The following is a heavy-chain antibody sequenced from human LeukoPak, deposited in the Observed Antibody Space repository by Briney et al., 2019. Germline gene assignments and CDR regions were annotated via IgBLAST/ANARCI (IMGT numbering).Heavy chain of an antibody. D-gene: IGHD3-9*01. CDR3: ARETGTPAGAFDI. V-gene: IGHV4-59*01. J-gene: IGHJ3*02. CDR2: IYYSGST. CDR1: GGSISSYY. Sequence: SETLSLTCTVSGGSISSYYRSWIRQPPGKGLEWIGYIYYSGSTNYNPSLKSRVTISVDTSKNQFSLKLSSVTAADTAVYYCARETGTPAGAFDIWGQGTMVTVSS.